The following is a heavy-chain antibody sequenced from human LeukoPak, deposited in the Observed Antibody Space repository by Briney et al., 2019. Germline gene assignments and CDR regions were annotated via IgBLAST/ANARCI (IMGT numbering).Heavy chain of an antibody. Sequence: ASVKVSCKTSGYTSIDYYLHWVRQAPGQGLEWMGWINPNSGGTSSAQKFQGRVTMTRDPSITTVYMEVSWLTSDDTAIYYCARADRLDGGPYLIGPWGQGTLVTVSS. D-gene: IGHD6-6*01. CDR1: GYTSIDYY. V-gene: IGHV1-2*02. CDR2: INPNSGGT. CDR3: ARADRLDGGPYLIGP. J-gene: IGHJ5*02.